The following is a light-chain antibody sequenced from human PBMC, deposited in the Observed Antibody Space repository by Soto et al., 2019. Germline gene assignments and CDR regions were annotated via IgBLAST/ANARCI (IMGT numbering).Light chain of an antibody. CDR3: QQSYSASNSA. Sequence: DIQMTQSPASLSASVGDRVTITCRASQSISGYLNWYQQKPGKAPKLLIYSASTLQSGVPSRFSGSGSGTHFTLTISSLQPEDFASYYCQQSYSASNSAFGPGTKVDI. CDR1: QSISGY. V-gene: IGKV1-39*01. J-gene: IGKJ3*01. CDR2: SAS.